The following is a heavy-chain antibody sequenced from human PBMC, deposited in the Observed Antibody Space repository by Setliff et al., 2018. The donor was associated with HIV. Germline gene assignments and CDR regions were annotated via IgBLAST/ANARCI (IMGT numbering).Heavy chain of an antibody. J-gene: IGHJ6*03. CDR3: ARGGYYYGSAVYYMDV. V-gene: IGHV1-69*05. CDR1: GGTFSSYA. D-gene: IGHD3-10*01. CDR2: IIPIFGTA. Sequence: ASVKVSCKASGGTFSSYAISWVRQAPGQGLEWMGGIIPIFGTANYAQKFQGRVTITTDESPSTAYMELSSLRSEDTAVYYCARGGYYYGSAVYYMDVWGKGTTVTVSS.